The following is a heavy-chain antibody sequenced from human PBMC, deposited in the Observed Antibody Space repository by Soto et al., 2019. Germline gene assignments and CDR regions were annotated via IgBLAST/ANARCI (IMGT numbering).Heavy chain of an antibody. D-gene: IGHD6-6*01. CDR2: IWYDGSNK. V-gene: IGHV3-33*01. J-gene: IGHJ4*02. Sequence: QVQLVESGGGVVQPGRSLRLSCAASGFTFSSYGMHWVRQAPGKGLEWVAVIWYDGSNKYYAHSVKGRFTISRVNSKRTLNLQWSSLRDKDTPVYYCARGRYSSSSAGWYSDYGGRGTLVTVSS. CDR3: ARGRYSSSSAGWYSDY. CDR1: GFTFSSYG.